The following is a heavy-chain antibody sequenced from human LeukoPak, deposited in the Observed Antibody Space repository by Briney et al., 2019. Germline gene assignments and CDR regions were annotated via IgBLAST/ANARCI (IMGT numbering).Heavy chain of an antibody. J-gene: IGHJ4*02. D-gene: IGHD4-23*01. CDR2: ISGSGGST. CDR3: AKGTVVTRADY. CDR1: GFTFSSYA. V-gene: IGHV3-23*01. Sequence: GGSLRLSCAASGFTFSSYAMSWVRQAPGKGMEWVSAISGSGGSTYYADSVKGRFTISRDKSKNTLYLQMNSLRAEDTAVYYCAKGTVVTRADYWGQGTLVTVSS.